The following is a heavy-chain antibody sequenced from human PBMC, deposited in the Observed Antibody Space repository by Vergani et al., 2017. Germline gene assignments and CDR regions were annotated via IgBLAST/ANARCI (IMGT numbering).Heavy chain of an antibody. V-gene: IGHV4-31*03. Sequence: QVQLQESGPGLVKASQTLSLTCSVSGAYVGSGGYYWSWVRQRPGMGLDWIGYIYYSGTTYYNPSLESRLTISLDTSENQFSLKLSSVTAADTAVYYCARDRIRGMDVWGQGTTVTVSS. D-gene: IGHD2-21*01. J-gene: IGHJ6*02. CDR3: ARDRIRGMDV. CDR1: GAYVGSGGYY. CDR2: IYYSGTT.